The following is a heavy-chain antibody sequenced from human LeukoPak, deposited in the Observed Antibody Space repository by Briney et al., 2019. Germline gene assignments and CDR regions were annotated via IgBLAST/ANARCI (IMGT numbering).Heavy chain of an antibody. CDR3: AKDICSSTSCGNDY. CDR1: GFIFSNYG. CDR2: ISASGSAT. Sequence: PGGSLRLSCAASGFIFSNYGMNWVRQAPGKGLEWVAAISASGSATSYADSVRGRFTIYRDNAKNSLYLQMNSLRPEDTALYYCAKDICSSTSCGNDYWGQGPLVTVSS. J-gene: IGHJ4*02. V-gene: IGHV3-23*01. D-gene: IGHD2-2*01.